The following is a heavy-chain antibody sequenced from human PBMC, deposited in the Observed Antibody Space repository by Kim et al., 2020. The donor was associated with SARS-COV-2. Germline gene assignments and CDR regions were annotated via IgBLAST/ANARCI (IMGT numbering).Heavy chain of an antibody. Sequence: AQKFQGRVTMTRDTSTSTVYMELSSLRSEDTAVYYCARVSRSGYYYALLHWGQGTLVTVSS. CDR3: ARVSRSGYYYALLH. J-gene: IGHJ4*02. D-gene: IGHD3-22*01. V-gene: IGHV1-46*01.